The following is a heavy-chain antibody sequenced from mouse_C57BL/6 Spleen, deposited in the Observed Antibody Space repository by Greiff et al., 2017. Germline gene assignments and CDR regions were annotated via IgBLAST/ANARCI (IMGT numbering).Heavy chain of an antibody. Sequence: VQLKESGAELVRPGASVKLSCTASGFNIKDYYMHWVKQRPEQGLVWIGRIDPEDGDTEYAPKFQGKVTMTADTSSNTAYLQLSSLTSENTAIYYCTKVYSSSYALFAYWGQRTLVTVSA. J-gene: IGHJ3*01. CDR3: TKVYSSSYALFAY. D-gene: IGHD1-1*01. V-gene: IGHV14-1*01. CDR1: GFNIKDYY. CDR2: IDPEDGDT.